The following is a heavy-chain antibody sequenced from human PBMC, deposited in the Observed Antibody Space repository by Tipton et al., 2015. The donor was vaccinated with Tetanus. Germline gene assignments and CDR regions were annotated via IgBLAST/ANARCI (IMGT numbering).Heavy chain of an antibody. J-gene: IGHJ4*02. D-gene: IGHD7-27*01. V-gene: IGHV3-53*01. CDR1: GFTVSSYQ. CDR3: AGGLGVDY. CDR2: IYSDGST. Sequence: AASGFTVSSYQMTWVRQAPGKGLEWVSVIYSDGSTYYADSVKGRFTISRDNLKNTLSLQMNSLRAEDTAVYYCAGGLGVDYWGQGTLVTVSS.